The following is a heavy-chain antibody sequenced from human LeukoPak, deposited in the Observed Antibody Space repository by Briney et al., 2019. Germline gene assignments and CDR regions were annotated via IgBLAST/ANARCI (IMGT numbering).Heavy chain of an antibody. CDR3: ARAAGDYVRFDY. V-gene: IGHV3-48*03. CDR1: GFTFSSYE. J-gene: IGHJ4*02. Sequence: PGGSLRLSRAGSGFTFSSYEMNWVRQAPGKGLEWVSYIRGSGTTISYADSVKGRFTISRDNAKNSLYLQMNSLRGEDTAIYYCARAAGDYVRFDYWGQGTLVTVSS. D-gene: IGHD4-17*01. CDR2: IRGSGTTI.